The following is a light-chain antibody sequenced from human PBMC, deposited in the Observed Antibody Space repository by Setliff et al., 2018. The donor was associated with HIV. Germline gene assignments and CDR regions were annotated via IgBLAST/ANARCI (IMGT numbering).Light chain of an antibody. CDR2: EVN. CDR1: SSDVGGYNY. V-gene: IGLV2-8*01. J-gene: IGLJ1*01. Sequence: QSALAQPPSASGSPGQSVTISCTGTSSDVGGYNYVSWYQQHPGKAPKLMIYEVNKRPSGVPDRFSGSESGNTASLTVSGLQAEDEADYYCSSYAASSNPPYVFGTGTKVTVL. CDR3: SSYAASSNPPYV.